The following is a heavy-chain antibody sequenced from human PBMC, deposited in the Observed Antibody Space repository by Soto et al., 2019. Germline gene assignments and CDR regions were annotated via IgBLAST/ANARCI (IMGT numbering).Heavy chain of an antibody. V-gene: IGHV4-31*03. J-gene: IGHJ5*02. CDR2: IYYRGST. Sequence: QVQLQESGPGLVKPSQTLSLTCTVSGGSISSGGYYWSWIRQRPGKGLEWIGNIYYRGSTYYGPSLKSRVTISVDTSKKQFALKLTSGTAADTAVYYCAREVLAWGQGTLVTVSS. CDR3: AREVLA. CDR1: GGSISSGGYY. D-gene: IGHD3-3*01.